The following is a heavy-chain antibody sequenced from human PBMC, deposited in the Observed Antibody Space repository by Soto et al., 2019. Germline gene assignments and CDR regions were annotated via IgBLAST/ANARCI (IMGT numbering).Heavy chain of an antibody. Sequence: QLVESGGGLVEPGESLRLSCTASGLALRSDWLSWVRQVPGKGLEWLGLIKSNLDGGTTDYAAPLKGRISISRDDSRNTVYLRMDRLNNEDIGFYYCATARRQTNYGWSKTFEFWGQGTLVTVSS. CDR1: GLALRSDW. V-gene: IGHV3-15*07. D-gene: IGHD3-16*01. CDR3: ATARRQTNYGWSKTFEF. CDR2: IKSNLDGGTT. J-gene: IGHJ4*02.